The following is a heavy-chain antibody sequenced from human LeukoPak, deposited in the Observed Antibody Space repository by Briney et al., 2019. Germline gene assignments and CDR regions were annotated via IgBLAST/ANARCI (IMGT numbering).Heavy chain of an antibody. J-gene: IGHJ4*02. CDR1: GFTFSRFE. V-gene: IGHV3-48*03. CDR3: TREQDREASATVIGDY. D-gene: IGHD2-15*01. CDR2: ISTGSYI. Sequence: GGSLRLSCVACGFTFSRFEMNWVRQAPGKGLEWMSHISTGSYIAYADSVKGRFTISRDNAKNSLYLQMNSLRADDTAVYYCTREQDREASATVIGDYWGQGALVTVSS.